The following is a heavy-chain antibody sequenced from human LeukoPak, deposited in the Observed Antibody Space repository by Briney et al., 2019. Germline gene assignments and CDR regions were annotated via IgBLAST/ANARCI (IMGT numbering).Heavy chain of an antibody. D-gene: IGHD6-13*01. CDR1: GFTFSNYT. CDR2: ISSNGGST. V-gene: IGHV3-64D*09. Sequence: PGGSLRLSCSASGFTFSNYTMHWVRQAPGKGLEYVSSISSNGGSTYSADSVKGRFTISRDNSKNTLYLQMSSLRAEDTAVYYCVKDMYRIAEPAPGAWGQGILVTVSS. J-gene: IGHJ5*02. CDR3: VKDMYRIAEPAPGA.